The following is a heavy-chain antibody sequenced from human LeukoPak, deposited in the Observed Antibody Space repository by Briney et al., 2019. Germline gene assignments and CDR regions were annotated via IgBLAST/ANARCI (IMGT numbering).Heavy chain of an antibody. Sequence: GGSLRLSCAASGFTFSSYAMSWVRQAPGKGLEWVSVIYSGDSTYYADSVKGRFTISRDNSKNTLYLQMNSLRAEDTAVYYCARRSLYSSGWLYFDYWGQGTLVTVSS. CDR3: ARRSLYSSGWLYFDY. CDR2: IYSGDST. V-gene: IGHV3-53*01. D-gene: IGHD6-19*01. J-gene: IGHJ4*02. CDR1: GFTFSSYA.